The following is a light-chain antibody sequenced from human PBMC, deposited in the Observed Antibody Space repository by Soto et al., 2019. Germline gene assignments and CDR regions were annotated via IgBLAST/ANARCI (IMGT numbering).Light chain of an antibody. J-gene: IGKJ4*01. CDR2: AAS. CDR1: QSISSY. Sequence: DIQMTQSPSSLSASVGDRVTITCRASQSISSYLNWYQQKPGKAPKLLIYAASSLQSGVPSRFSGSGSGTDFPLAISSRQPEDFATYYCQQSYSPLTFGGGTKVEIK. V-gene: IGKV1-39*01. CDR3: QQSYSPLT.